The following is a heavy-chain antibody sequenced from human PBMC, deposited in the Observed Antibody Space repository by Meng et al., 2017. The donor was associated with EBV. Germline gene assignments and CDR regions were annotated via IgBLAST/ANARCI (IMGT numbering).Heavy chain of an antibody. Sequence: QGQLVQYGAEVKKPGASVKVSCKASGYTFTRYDINWVRQAPGQGLEWMGWMNPDSGDTGYAQKFQGRVTMTRDTSINTAYMDLSNLKSEDTALYYCARDVYGSGTYRSDPWGQGTLVTVSS. CDR3: ARDVYGSGTYRSDP. CDR2: MNPDSGDT. D-gene: IGHD3-10*01. CDR1: GYTFTRYD. J-gene: IGHJ5*02. V-gene: IGHV1-8*01.